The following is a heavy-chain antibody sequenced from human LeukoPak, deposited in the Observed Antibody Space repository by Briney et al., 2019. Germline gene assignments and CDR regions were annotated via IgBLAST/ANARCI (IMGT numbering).Heavy chain of an antibody. V-gene: IGHV1-8*03. J-gene: IGHJ6*03. CDR3: ARGGSSWYYYYYMDV. CDR1: GYTFTSYD. CDR2: MNPNSGNT. D-gene: IGHD6-13*01. Sequence: GASVKVSCKASGYTFTSYDINWVRQATGQGLEWMGWMNPNSGNTGYAQKFQGRVTITRNTSISTAHMELSSLRSEDTAVYYCARGGSSWYYYYYMDVWGKGTTVTVSS.